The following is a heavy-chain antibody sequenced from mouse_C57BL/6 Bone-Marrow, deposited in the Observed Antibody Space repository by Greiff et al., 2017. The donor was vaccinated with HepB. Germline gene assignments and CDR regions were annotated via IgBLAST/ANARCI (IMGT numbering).Heavy chain of an antibody. J-gene: IGHJ1*03. D-gene: IGHD1-1*01. CDR2: ISSGGSYT. Sequence: EVQVVESGGDLVKPGGSLKLSCAASGFTFSSYGMSWVRQTPDKRLEWVATISSGGSYTYYPDSVKGRFTISRDNAKNTLYLQMSSLKSEDTAMYYCARPITTVVDFDVWGTGTTVTVSS. CDR1: GFTFSSYG. V-gene: IGHV5-6*01. CDR3: ARPITTVVDFDV.